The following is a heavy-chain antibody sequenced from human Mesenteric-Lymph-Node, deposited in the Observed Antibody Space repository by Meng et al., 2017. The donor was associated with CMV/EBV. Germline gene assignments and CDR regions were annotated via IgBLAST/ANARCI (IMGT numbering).Heavy chain of an antibody. J-gene: IGHJ4*02. CDR2: INSNSGAI. Sequence: YTFIDYYIHWVRQAPGQGLGWMGLINSNSGAIHYAQKFQGRVTMTRDTSISTAYMELTSLRSEDTAIYYCATEGHYSYQRPGPAEYWGQGTLVTVSS. V-gene: IGHV1-2*06. CDR1: YTFIDYY. CDR3: ATEGHYSYQRPGPAEY. D-gene: IGHD1-1*01.